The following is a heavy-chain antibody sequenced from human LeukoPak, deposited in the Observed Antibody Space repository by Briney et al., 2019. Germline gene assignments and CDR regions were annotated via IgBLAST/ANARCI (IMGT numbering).Heavy chain of an antibody. CDR2: IYYNGGA. J-gene: IGHJ4*02. V-gene: IGHV4-39*01. CDR1: GGSITSVSYY. CDR3: ARLSGTHYEAINY. D-gene: IGHD1-14*01. Sequence: SETLSLTCTVSGGSITSVSYYWGWIRQPPGKGLEWIGSIYYNGGAYYNPSLKSRLTISVDTSKNQFSLKLSSVTAADMAVYYCARLSGTHYEAINYWGQGTLVTVSS.